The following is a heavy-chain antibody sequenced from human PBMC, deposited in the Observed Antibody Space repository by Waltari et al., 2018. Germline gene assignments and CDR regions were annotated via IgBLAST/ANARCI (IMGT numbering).Heavy chain of an antibody. D-gene: IGHD3-3*01. CDR2: ISAYNGNT. CDR1: GYTFTSYG. V-gene: IGHV1-18*01. CDR3: ARDQRYDFWSGYYGVGGHWFDP. J-gene: IGHJ5*02. Sequence: QVQLVQSGAEVKKPGASVKVSCKASGYTFTSYGISWVRQAPGQGLEWMGWISAYNGNTNYAQKLQGRVTMTTDTSTSTAYMELRSLRSDDTAVYYCARDQRYDFWSGYYGVGGHWFDPWGQGTLVTVSS.